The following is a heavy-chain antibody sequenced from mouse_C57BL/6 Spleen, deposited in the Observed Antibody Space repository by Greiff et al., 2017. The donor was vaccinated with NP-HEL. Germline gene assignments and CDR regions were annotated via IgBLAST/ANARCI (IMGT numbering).Heavy chain of an antibody. CDR3: ARSGYYYGSSYLFAY. CDR2: IYPGGGYT. Sequence: VQLQQSGAELVRPGTSVKMSCKASGYTFTNYWIGWAKQRPGHGLEWIGDIYPGGGYTNYNEKFKGKATLTADKSSSTAYMQFSSLTSEDSAIYYCARSGYYYGSSYLFAYWGQGTLVTVSA. V-gene: IGHV1-63*01. J-gene: IGHJ3*01. CDR1: GYTFTNYW. D-gene: IGHD1-1*01.